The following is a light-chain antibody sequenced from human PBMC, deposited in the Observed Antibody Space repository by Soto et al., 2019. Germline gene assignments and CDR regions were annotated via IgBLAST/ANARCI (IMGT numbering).Light chain of an antibody. V-gene: IGKV3-15*01. Sequence: EIVMTQSPATLSVSPGERATLSCRASQSVSSNLAWYQQKPGQAPRLLIYGASTRATGIPARFSGSGSGTEFTLTISSLQSEDFAVYYCQQYSNWPQITFGQGTRLEIK. CDR2: GAS. CDR3: QQYSNWPQIT. J-gene: IGKJ5*01. CDR1: QSVSSN.